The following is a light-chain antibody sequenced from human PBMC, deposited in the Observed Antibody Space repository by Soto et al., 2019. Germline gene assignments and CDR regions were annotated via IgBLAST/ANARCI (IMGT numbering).Light chain of an antibody. CDR3: QQYNRYWT. CDR2: KAS. CDR1: QSISNS. J-gene: IGKJ1*01. V-gene: IGKV1-5*03. Sequence: DIQMTQSPSTLSASVGDRVTITRRATQSISNSLAWYQQKPGKAPKLLIYKASSLESGVPSRFSGSGSGTEFTLTITNLQPDDFATYYCQQYNRYWTFGQGTKVEIK.